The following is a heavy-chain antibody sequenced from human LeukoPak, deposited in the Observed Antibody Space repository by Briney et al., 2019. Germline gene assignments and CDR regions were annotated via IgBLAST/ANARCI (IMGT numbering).Heavy chain of an antibody. Sequence: PSETLSLTCTVSGGSISSYYWSWIRQPPGKGLEWIGYIYYSGSTNYNPSLKSRVAISVDTSKNQFSLKLSSVTAADTAVYYCASKGVTTENYFDYWGQGTLVTVSS. CDR1: GGSISSYY. CDR2: IYYSGST. D-gene: IGHD4-11*01. J-gene: IGHJ4*02. CDR3: ASKGVTTENYFDY. V-gene: IGHV4-59*01.